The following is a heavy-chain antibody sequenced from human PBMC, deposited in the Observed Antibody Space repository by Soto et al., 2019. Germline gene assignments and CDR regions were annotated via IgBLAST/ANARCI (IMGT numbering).Heavy chain of an antibody. V-gene: IGHV5-51*01. CDR3: ARPRISTSSDDFDV. CDR2: IYPGDSDT. Sequence: GESLKISCKGSGYIFTIYWIGWVRQMPGKGLEWMGMIYPGDSDTRYRPSFQGQVTISADKSISTAYLQWGSLKASDTAMYYCARPRISTSSDDFDVWGQGTMVTVSS. CDR1: GYIFTIYW. J-gene: IGHJ3*01. D-gene: IGHD6-6*01.